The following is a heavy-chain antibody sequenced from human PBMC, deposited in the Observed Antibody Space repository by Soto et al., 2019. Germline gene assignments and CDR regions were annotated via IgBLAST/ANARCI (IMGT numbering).Heavy chain of an antibody. D-gene: IGHD2-21*02. CDR1: GFTFSTFG. V-gene: IGHV3-33*01. CDR2: TWYDGSKE. J-gene: IGHJ5*02. Sequence: QVQLVESGGGVVQPGRSLRLSCAASGFTFSTFGMHWVRQGPGKGLEWVAATWYDGSKEYYADSVKGRFTISRDNSKNAMYVQMNSLRAEDTAVYYCARSGDKLSWWFDPWGQGTLVTVSS. CDR3: ARSGDKLSWWFDP.